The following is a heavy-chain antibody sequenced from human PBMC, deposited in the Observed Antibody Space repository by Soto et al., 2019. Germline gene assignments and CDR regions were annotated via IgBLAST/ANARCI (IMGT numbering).Heavy chain of an antibody. D-gene: IGHD2-15*01. CDR3: ARGPRHCSGGSCYSIDY. Sequence: PGGSLRLSCTASGFTFGDHGLSWVRQAPGRGLEWVGFIRSKRYGGTTEFAASVKGRFSISRDDSSTIAYLQMNRLQSEDTAVYYCARGPRHCSGGSCYSIDYWGRGTLVTVSS. CDR1: GFTFGDHG. V-gene: IGHV3-49*04. J-gene: IGHJ4*02. CDR2: IRSKRYGGTT.